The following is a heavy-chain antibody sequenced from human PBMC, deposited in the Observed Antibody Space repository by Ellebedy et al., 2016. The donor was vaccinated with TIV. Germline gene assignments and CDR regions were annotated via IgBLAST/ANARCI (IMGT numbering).Heavy chain of an antibody. CDR1: GFIFSKAW. CDR3: ATDRRGSYDVPFDI. D-gene: IGHD1-26*01. CDR2: ITSKTDGGTT. V-gene: IGHV3-15*01. Sequence: GESLKISXAASGFIFSKAWMSWVRQAPGKGLEWVGLITSKTDGGTTNYAASVKGRFTISRDDSKNTLYLQMNSLKTEDTAVYYCATDRRGSYDVPFDIWGQGTMVTVSS. J-gene: IGHJ3*02.